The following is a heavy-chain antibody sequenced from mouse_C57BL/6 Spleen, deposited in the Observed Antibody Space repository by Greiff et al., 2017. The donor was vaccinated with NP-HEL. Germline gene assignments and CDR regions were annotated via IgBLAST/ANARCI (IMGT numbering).Heavy chain of an antibody. CDR3: ARRNPDREFDY. Sequence: QVQLKESGAELVRPGTSVKVSCKASGYAFTNYLIEWVKQRPGQGLEWIGVINPGSGGTNYNEKFKGKATLTADKSSSTAYMQLSSLTSEDSAVYFCARRNPDREFDYWGQGTTLTVSS. D-gene: IGHD3-3*01. CDR2: INPGSGGT. J-gene: IGHJ2*01. CDR1: GYAFTNYL. V-gene: IGHV1-54*01.